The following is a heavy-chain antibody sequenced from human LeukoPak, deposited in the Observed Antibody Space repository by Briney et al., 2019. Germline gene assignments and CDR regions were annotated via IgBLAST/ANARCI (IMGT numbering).Heavy chain of an antibody. CDR2: ISGSGGST. Sequence: PGGSLRLSCAASGFTFSSYEMNWVRQAPGKGLEWVSAISGSGGSTYYADSVKGRFTISRDNSKNTLYLQMNSLRAEDTAVYYCARVMITFGGVIAEYYFDYWGQGTLVTVSS. CDR1: GFTFSSYE. V-gene: IGHV3-23*01. CDR3: ARVMITFGGVIAEYYFDY. D-gene: IGHD3-16*02. J-gene: IGHJ4*02.